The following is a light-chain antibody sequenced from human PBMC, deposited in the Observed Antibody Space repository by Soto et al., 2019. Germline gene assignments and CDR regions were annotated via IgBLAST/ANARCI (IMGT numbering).Light chain of an antibody. CDR1: NDDIGGYTY. V-gene: IGLV2-8*01. CDR3: SSYSRSLNYV. Sequence: QSALTQPPSASGAPGQSVTISCTGTNDDIGGYTYVSWYQQLPAKATKLMIYEDNKRPSGIPDRFSGSKSGNTASLTVSGLQPEDEAEYFCSSYSRSLNYVFGSGTKLTVL. J-gene: IGLJ1*01. CDR2: EDN.